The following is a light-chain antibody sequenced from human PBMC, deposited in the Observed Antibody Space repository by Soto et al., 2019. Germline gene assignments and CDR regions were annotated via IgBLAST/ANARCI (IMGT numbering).Light chain of an antibody. V-gene: IGKV3-11*01. J-gene: IGKJ3*01. CDR3: QQRGTWPLT. CDR1: QSVSGS. CDR2: NTS. Sequence: EIVLTQSPATLSFSPGESATLSCRASQSVSGSLACYQQKPGQPPRLLIYNTSKRAHSIPARFSGSGTGTDFTLTISSLEPEDFGVYYCQQRGTWPLTFGPGTKVGIK.